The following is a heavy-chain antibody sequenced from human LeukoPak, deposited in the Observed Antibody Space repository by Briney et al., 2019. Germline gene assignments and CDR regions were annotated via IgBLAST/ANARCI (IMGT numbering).Heavy chain of an antibody. V-gene: IGHV4-59*11. CDR1: GGSISSHY. Sequence: SETLSLTCTVSGGSISSHYWSWIRQPPGKGREGIGHIYYSGSTNYNPSLRSRVTISVDTTKNQVSLKLSSVTAADTAVYCCARGQHDSSGYCPFDDWGQGTLVTVSS. J-gene: IGHJ4*02. CDR2: IYYSGST. CDR3: ARGQHDSSGYCPFDD. D-gene: IGHD3-22*01.